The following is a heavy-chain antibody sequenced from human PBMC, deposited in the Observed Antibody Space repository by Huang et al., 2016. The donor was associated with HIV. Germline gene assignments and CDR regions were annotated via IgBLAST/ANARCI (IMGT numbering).Heavy chain of an antibody. CDR2: INPANGRI. D-gene: IGHD2-2*03. CDR3: ARAARGDGYQGAFDV. Sequence: HVQLVRSGADLKKPGASVKLSCTASGYTFTSYSIHWWRRVPGQVLQWMGRINPANGRIPVLPSFKGRVISSRATSAATVYMVLSGLTPEDTAIYYCARAARGDGYQGAFDVWGQGTVVTVSS. V-gene: IGHV1-3*01. CDR1: GYTFTSYS. J-gene: IGHJ3*01.